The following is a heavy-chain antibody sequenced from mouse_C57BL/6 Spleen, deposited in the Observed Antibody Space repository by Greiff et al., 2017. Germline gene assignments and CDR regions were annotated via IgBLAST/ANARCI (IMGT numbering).Heavy chain of an antibody. Sequence: QVQLQQPGAELVRPGTSVKLSCKASGYTFISYWMHWVKQRPGQGLEWIGVIDPSDSYTNYNQKFKGKATLTVDTSSSTAYMQLSSLTSEDSAVYYCAGGLYGYDGEVAYWGQGTLVTVSA. CDR1: GYTFISYW. D-gene: IGHD2-2*01. V-gene: IGHV1-59*01. CDR3: AGGLYGYDGEVAY. CDR2: IDPSDSYT. J-gene: IGHJ3*01.